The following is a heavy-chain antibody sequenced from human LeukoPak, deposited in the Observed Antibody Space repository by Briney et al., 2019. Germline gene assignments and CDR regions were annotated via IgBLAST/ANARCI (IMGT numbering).Heavy chain of an antibody. CDR1: GGXFSGYY. CDR2: INHSGST. V-gene: IGHV4-34*01. CDR3: ARAPLEVAARWFDP. J-gene: IGHJ5*02. D-gene: IGHD2-15*01. Sequence: SETLSLTCAVYGGXFSGYYWSWIRQPPGKGLEWLGEINHSGSTNYNPSLKSRVTISVDTSKNQFSLKLSSVTAADTAVYYCARAPLEVAARWFDPWGQGTLVTVSS.